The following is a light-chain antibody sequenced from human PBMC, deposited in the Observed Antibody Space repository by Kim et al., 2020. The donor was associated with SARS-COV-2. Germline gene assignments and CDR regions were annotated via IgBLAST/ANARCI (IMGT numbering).Light chain of an antibody. V-gene: IGKV3-11*01. CDR1: QSGSNY. Sequence: SVYPGERATVSWRASQSGSNYSAWYQEQSGQAPRLVKYEASNRATGIPDSISGSGSKTDVTLTISSLEPGDFAVYYCQQRRESMTVGQGTRLEIK. CDR2: EAS. CDR3: QQRRESMT. J-gene: IGKJ5*01.